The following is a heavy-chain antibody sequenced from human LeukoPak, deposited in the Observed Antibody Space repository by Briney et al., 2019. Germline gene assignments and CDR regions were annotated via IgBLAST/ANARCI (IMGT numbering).Heavy chain of an antibody. CDR3: ARTYYYDSSGYHGY. D-gene: IGHD3-22*01. Sequence: PGGSLRLSCAASGFTFSSYAMSWVRQAPGKGLEWVSGINWNGGSTGYADSVKGRFTISRDNAKNSLYLQMNSLRAEDTAVYYCARTYYYDSSGYHGYWGQGTLVTVSS. CDR1: GFTFSSYA. J-gene: IGHJ4*02. CDR2: INWNGGST. V-gene: IGHV3-20*04.